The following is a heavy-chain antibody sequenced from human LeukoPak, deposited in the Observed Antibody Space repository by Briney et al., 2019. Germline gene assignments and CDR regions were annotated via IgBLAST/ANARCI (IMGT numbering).Heavy chain of an antibody. J-gene: IGHJ2*01. D-gene: IGHD5-18*01. Sequence: GGSLRLSCAASGFRFGNYGMHWVRQAPGKGLEWVAVMSDDGRNKYYADSVRGRFTISRDNSKNMLYLQMNNLRPEDTAVYHCAKDADTATIIYWYFDLWAVAPWSLSPQ. CDR1: GFRFGNYG. CDR2: MSDDGRNK. V-gene: IGHV3-30*18. CDR3: AKDADTATIIYWYFDL.